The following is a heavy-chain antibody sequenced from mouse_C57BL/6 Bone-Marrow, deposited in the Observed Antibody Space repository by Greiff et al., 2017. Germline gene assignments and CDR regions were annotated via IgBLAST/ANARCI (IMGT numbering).Heavy chain of an antibody. J-gene: IGHJ3*01. V-gene: IGHV5-6*02. CDR1: GFTFSSYG. D-gene: IGHD2-2*01. Sequence: DVMLVESGGDLVKPGGSLKLSCAASGFTFSSYGMSWVRQTPDKRLEWVATISSGGSYTYYPDSVKGRFTISRDNAKNTLYLQMSSLKSEDTAIYYCARHGRLRRRFAYWGQGTLVTVSA. CDR3: ARHGRLRRRFAY. CDR2: ISSGGSYT.